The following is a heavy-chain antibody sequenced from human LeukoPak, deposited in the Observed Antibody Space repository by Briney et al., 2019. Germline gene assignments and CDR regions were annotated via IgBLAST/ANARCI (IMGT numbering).Heavy chain of an antibody. CDR1: GYSFTGYY. CDR2: INPYSGGT. CDR3: ARVPRPGSFDM. J-gene: IGHJ3*02. Sequence: EASAKVSCKASGYSFTGYYMHWVRQAPGQGLEWMGWINPYSGGTNYAQNFQGRVTMTRDTSISTAYMELNRLRSDDTAVYYCARVPRPGSFDMWGQGAMVTVSS. V-gene: IGHV1-2*02.